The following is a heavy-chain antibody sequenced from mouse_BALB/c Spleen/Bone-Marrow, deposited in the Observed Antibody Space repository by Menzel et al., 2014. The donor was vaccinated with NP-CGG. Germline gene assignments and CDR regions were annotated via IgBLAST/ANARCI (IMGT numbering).Heavy chain of an antibody. CDR2: IYPGDGDT. CDR3: ASGSSSFAY. Sequence: VMLVESGPELVKPGASVKISCKASGYAFSSSWMNWVKQRPGQGLEWIGRIYPGDGDTIYNGKFKGKATLTADKSSSTAYMQLSSLTSVDSAVYFCASGSSSFAYWGQGTLVTVSA. CDR1: GYAFSSSW. V-gene: IGHV1-82*01. J-gene: IGHJ3*01. D-gene: IGHD1-1*01.